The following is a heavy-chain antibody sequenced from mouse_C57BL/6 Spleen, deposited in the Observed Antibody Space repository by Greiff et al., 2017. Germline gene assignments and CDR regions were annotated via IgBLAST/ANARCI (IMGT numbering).Heavy chain of an antibody. D-gene: IGHD2-4*01. J-gene: IGHJ2*01. CDR2: IYPGSGST. Sequence: QVQLQQSGAELVKPGASVKMSCKASGYTFTSYWITWVKQRPGQGLEWIGDIYPGSGSTNYNEKFKSKATLTVDTSSSTAYMQLSSLTSEDSSVFYCARMDDYDDVSDYWGQGTTLTVSS. CDR1: GYTFTSYW. V-gene: IGHV1-55*01. CDR3: ARMDDYDDVSDY.